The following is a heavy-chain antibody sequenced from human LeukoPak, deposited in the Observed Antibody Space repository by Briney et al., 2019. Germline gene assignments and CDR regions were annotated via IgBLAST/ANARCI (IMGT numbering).Heavy chain of an antibody. CDR1: GFTFSSYA. Sequence: PGGSLRPSCGASGFTFSSYAMSWVRQAPGKGLGWVSGISGSGGSTYYADYVKGRFTISRDNSKNTLYLQMNSLRAEDTAVYYCAKSSGYCSTSCQRFYFDYWGQGTLVTVSS. V-gene: IGHV3-23*01. CDR3: AKSSGYCSTSCQRFYFDY. CDR2: ISGSGGST. J-gene: IGHJ4*02. D-gene: IGHD2-2*01.